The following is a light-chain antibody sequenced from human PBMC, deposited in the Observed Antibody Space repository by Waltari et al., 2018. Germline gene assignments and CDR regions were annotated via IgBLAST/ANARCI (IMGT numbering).Light chain of an antibody. CDR2: EVT. Sequence: QSALTQPASVSGSLGQSITISCTGTSSDFGNSNHLSWFQHHPGFAPKLIIYEVTKRPSGISNRFSGSKSGNTASLTISGLHAEDEAEYHCCSFVYGGSVVFGGGTKLTVL. CDR3: CSFVYGGSVV. J-gene: IGLJ2*01. V-gene: IGLV2-23*02. CDR1: SSDFGNSNH.